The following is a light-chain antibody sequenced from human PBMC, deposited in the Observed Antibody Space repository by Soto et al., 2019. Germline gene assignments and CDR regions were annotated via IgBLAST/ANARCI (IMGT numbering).Light chain of an antibody. CDR1: SSDIGDYNF. V-gene: IGLV2-14*03. J-gene: IGLJ1*01. CDR2: GVT. Sequence: QSVLTQPASVSGSPGQSITISCTGSSSDIGDYNFVSWYQHYPGKAPQLLIYGVTNRPSGVSIRFSGSKSGNTASLTISGLQTEDEADYYCSSYTSTSPLAVFGPGTKLTVL. CDR3: SSYTSTSPLAV.